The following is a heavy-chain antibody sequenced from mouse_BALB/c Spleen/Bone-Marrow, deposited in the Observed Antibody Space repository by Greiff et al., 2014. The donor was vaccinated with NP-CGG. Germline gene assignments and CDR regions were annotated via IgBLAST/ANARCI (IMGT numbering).Heavy chain of an antibody. Sequence: EVKLVESGGGLVQPGGSLRLSCATSGFTFTDYYMNWVRQPPGKALEWLGFIRNKANGYTTEYSASVKGRFTISRDNSQNILYIQMNTLRAEDSATYYCARDKGRVFFDYWGQGTTLTVSS. CDR1: GFTFTDYY. CDR3: ARDKGRVFFDY. J-gene: IGHJ2*01. V-gene: IGHV7-3*02. CDR2: IRNKANGYTT.